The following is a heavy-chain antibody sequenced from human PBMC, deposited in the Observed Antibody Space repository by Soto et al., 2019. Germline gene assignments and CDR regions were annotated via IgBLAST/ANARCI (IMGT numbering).Heavy chain of an antibody. CDR3: ARQSPGYYGSGSSPIPQ. J-gene: IGHJ1*01. D-gene: IGHD3-10*01. CDR2: IYYSGST. V-gene: IGHV4-39*01. CDR1: GGSISSSDYY. Sequence: QRQLQESGPGLVKPSETLSLTCTVSGGSISSSDYYWGWIRQPPGKGLEWIGSIYYSGSTYYNPSLKSRVTISVDTSKNQFSLKLSSVTAADTAVYYCARQSPGYYGSGSSPIPQWGQGTLVTVSS.